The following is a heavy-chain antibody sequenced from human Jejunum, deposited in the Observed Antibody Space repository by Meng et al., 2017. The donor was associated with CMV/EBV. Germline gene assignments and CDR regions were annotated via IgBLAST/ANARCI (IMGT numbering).Heavy chain of an antibody. CDR1: GGTFRTYV. Sequence: SCKASGGTFRTYVITWVRHAPGQGLEWMGWVNPNNGGTDYAQKFQGRVIMTSDTSISTVYMELSRLTFDDTAVYYCARGPWGFDLWGQGALVNRLL. J-gene: IGHJ4*02. CDR3: ARGPWGFDL. D-gene: IGHD7-27*01. V-gene: IGHV1-2*02. CDR2: VNPNNGGT.